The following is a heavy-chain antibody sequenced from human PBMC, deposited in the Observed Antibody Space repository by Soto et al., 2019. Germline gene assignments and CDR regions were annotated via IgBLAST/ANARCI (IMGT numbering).Heavy chain of an antibody. V-gene: IGHV3-48*03. D-gene: IGHD2-2*01. CDR2: ISSSGSTI. Sequence: EVQLVESGGGLVQPGGSLRLSCAASGFTFSSYEMNWVRQAPGKGLEWVSYISSSGSTIYYADSVKGRFTISRDNAKNSLYLQMNSRRAEDTAVYYCASYCSSTSCYQHYYYGMDVWGQGTTVTVSS. CDR3: ASYCSSTSCYQHYYYGMDV. CDR1: GFTFSSYE. J-gene: IGHJ6*02.